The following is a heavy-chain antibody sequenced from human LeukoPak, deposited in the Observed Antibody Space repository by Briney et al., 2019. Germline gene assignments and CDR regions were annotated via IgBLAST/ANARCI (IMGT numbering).Heavy chain of an antibody. V-gene: IGHV1-24*01. CDR2: FDPEDGET. J-gene: IGHJ4*02. Sequence: GASVKVSCKVSGYTLTELSMHWVRQAPGKGLEWMGGFDPEDGETIYAQKFQGRVTMTEDTSTDTAYMELSSLRSEDTAVYYCATLGYCSGGSCYSVFDYWGQGTPVTVSS. CDR1: GYTLTELS. CDR3: ATLGYCSGGSCYSVFDY. D-gene: IGHD2-15*01.